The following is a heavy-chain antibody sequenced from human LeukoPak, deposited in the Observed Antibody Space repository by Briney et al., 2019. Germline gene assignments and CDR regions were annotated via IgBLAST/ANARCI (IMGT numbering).Heavy chain of an antibody. CDR2: IYHSGST. Sequence: PSQTLSLTCTVSGGSISSGGYYWSWIRQPPGKGLEWIGYIYHSGSTYYNPSLKSRVTISVDRSKNQFSLKLSSVTAADTAVYYCAREGRYCSSTSCYRHFDYWGQGTLVTVSS. D-gene: IGHD2-2*01. CDR3: AREGRYCSSTSCYRHFDY. V-gene: IGHV4-30-2*01. CDR1: GGSISSGGYY. J-gene: IGHJ4*02.